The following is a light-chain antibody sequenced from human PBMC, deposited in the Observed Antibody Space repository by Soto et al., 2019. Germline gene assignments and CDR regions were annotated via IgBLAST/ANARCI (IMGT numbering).Light chain of an antibody. CDR3: AAWDDSLSGQV. CDR2: RNN. CDR1: SSNIGSNY. Sequence: QPVLTQPPSASGTPGQRVTISCSGSSSNIGSNYVYWYQQLPGTAPKLLIYRNNQRPSGVPDRFSGSKSGTSASLAISGLRSEDEADYYCAAWDDSLSGQVFGGATKLTVL. J-gene: IGLJ3*02. V-gene: IGLV1-47*01.